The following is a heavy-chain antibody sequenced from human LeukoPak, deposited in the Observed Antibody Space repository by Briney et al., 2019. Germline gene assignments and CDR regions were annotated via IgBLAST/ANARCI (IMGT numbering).Heavy chain of an antibody. Sequence: AAVRVSCKASGYIFNTYGINWVRQAPGRGLEWMGRISTYSENTNYAQDFQGRVTMTTDTSTSRADMELRSLKSDDTAVDYCARDSATVVTRSGLRAPVEYWGQGTLVTVSS. J-gene: IGHJ4*02. CDR1: GYIFNTYG. D-gene: IGHD4-23*01. CDR2: ISTYSENT. CDR3: ARDSATVVTRSGLRAPVEY. V-gene: IGHV1-18*01.